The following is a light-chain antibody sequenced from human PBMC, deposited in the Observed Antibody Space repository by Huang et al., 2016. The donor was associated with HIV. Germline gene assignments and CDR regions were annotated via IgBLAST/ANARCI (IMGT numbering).Light chain of an antibody. J-gene: IGKJ4*01. CDR2: DAS. CDR1: QDITNH. Sequence: DIQTTQSPSSLSASVGDRVTITCQASQDITNHLNWYQQKPGKAPKLLIYDASTLETGVPSRVSGSGSGTDFTFTIASLQPEDVATYYYQQYDNLHLSFGGGTKVEIK. CDR3: QQYDNLHLS. V-gene: IGKV1-33*01.